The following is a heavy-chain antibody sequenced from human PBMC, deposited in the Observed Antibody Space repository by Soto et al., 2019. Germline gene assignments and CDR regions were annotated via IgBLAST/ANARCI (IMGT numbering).Heavy chain of an antibody. CDR3: ARDSGVYFRIWSGSREGMDV. Sequence: QVQLVESGGGVVQPGRSLRLSCAASGFTFSSYGMHWVRQAPGKGLEWVAVIWYDGSNKYYADSVKGRFTISRDNSKNTLYLQMNSLRAEDTAVYYCARDSGVYFRIWSGSREGMDVWGQGTTVTVSS. D-gene: IGHD3-3*01. J-gene: IGHJ6*02. CDR1: GFTFSSYG. CDR2: IWYDGSNK. V-gene: IGHV3-33*01.